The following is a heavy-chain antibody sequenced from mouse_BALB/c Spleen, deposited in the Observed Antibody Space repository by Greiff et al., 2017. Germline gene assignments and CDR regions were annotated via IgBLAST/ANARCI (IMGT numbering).Heavy chain of an antibody. CDR1: GFNIKDTY. CDR2: IDPANGNT. J-gene: IGHJ4*01. V-gene: IGHV14-3*02. Sequence: EVKLVESGAELVKPGASVKLSCTASGFNIKDTYMHWVKQRPEQGLEWIGRIDPANGNTKYDPKFQGKATITADTSSNTAYLQLSSLTSEDTAVYYCASLLRLRSLMDYWGQGTSVTVSS. CDR3: ASLLRLRSLMDY. D-gene: IGHD1-2*01.